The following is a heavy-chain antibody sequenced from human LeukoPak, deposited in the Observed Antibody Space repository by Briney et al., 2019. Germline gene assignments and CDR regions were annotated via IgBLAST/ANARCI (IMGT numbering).Heavy chain of an antibody. J-gene: IGHJ4*02. V-gene: IGHV3-21*01. CDR2: ISSSSSYI. CDR3: ARVTYYYGSGSSDY. D-gene: IGHD3-10*01. Sequence: AGGSLRLSCAASGFDFSSYGMNWVRQAPGKGLEWVSSISSSSSYIYYADSVKGRFTISRDNAKNSLYLQMNSLRAEDTAVYYCARVTYYYGSGSSDYWGQGTLVTVSS. CDR1: GFDFSSYG.